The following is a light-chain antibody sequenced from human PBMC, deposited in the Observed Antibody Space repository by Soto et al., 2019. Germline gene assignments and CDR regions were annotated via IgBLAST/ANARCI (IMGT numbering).Light chain of an antibody. CDR2: DVS. Sequence: QSALTQPASVSGSPGQSITISCTGTSSDVGGSNYVSWYQQLPGKAPKLMIYDVSDRPSGVSNRFSGSKSGNTASLTLSGLQAEDEADYYCTSFTTISTWVFGGGTKLTVL. J-gene: IGLJ3*02. V-gene: IGLV2-14*01. CDR1: SSDVGGSNY. CDR3: TSFTTISTWV.